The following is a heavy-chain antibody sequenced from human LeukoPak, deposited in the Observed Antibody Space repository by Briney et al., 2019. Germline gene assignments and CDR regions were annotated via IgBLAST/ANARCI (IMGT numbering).Heavy chain of an antibody. CDR3: ARSITIFGVAENWFDP. CDR1: GGTFSSYA. D-gene: IGHD3-3*01. CDR2: IIPIFGTA. V-gene: IGHV1-69*05. Sequence: SVNVSCKASGGTFSSYAISWVRQAPGQGLEWMGGIIPIFGTANYAQKFQGRVTITTDESTSTAYMELSSLRSEDTAVYYCARSITIFGVAENWFDPWGQGTLVSVSS. J-gene: IGHJ5*02.